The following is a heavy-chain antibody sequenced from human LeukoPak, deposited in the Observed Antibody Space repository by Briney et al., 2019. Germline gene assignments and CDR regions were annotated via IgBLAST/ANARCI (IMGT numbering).Heavy chain of an antibody. D-gene: IGHD2-15*01. Sequence: SETLSLTCTVSGGSISSGGYYWSWIRQPPGRGLEWIGYIYHSGSTYYNPSLKSRVTISVDTSKNQFSLKLSSVTAADTAVYYCARAVGYCSGGSCYFFDYWGQGTLVTVSS. J-gene: IGHJ4*02. V-gene: IGHV4-61*08. CDR2: IYHSGST. CDR3: ARAVGYCSGGSCYFFDY. CDR1: GGSISSGGYY.